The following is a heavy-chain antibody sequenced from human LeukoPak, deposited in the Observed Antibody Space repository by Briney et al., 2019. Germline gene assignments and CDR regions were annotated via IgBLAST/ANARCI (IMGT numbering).Heavy chain of an antibody. CDR1: GFSFSSHG. Sequence: PGGSLRLTCAASGFSFSSHGMHWVRQPPGKGLEWVSVISFDGKNKYYGDYVKGRFTISRDNSRNTLYLEMNNLRADDTAVYYCAKSDASGSYADYWGQGTLVTVSS. D-gene: IGHD3-10*01. J-gene: IGHJ4*02. CDR3: AKSDASGSYADY. V-gene: IGHV3-30*18. CDR2: ISFDGKNK.